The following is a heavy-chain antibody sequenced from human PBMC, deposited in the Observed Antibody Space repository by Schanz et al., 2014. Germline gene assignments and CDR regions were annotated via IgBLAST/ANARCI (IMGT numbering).Heavy chain of an antibody. V-gene: IGHV3-21*02. D-gene: IGHD2-2*02. CDR3: AGGEYQLLYGN. J-gene: IGHJ4*02. CDR2: ISSSSSYI. CDR1: GFTFSTYY. Sequence: EVQLVESGGGLVKPGGSLRLSCAASGFTFSTYYMNWVRQAPGKGLEWVSSISSSSSYISYADSVKGRFTISRDNAKNSLYLQMNSLRAEDTAVYYCAGGEYQLLYGNWGQGTLVTVSS.